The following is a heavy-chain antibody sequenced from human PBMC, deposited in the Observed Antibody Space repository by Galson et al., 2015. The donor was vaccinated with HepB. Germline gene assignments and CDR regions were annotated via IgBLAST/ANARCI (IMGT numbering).Heavy chain of an antibody. CDR3: AREIGGGWNYSA. CDR2: ISYDGSNK. J-gene: IGHJ5*02. Sequence: SLRLSCAASDFTFSRYAIHWVRQAPGKGLEWVAVISYDGSNKFYADSVKGRFSISRDNSMKILYLQMNSLRPEDTAVYYCAREIGGGWNYSAWGQGTLVTVSS. CDR1: DFTFSRYA. D-gene: IGHD1-26*01. V-gene: IGHV3-30-3*01.